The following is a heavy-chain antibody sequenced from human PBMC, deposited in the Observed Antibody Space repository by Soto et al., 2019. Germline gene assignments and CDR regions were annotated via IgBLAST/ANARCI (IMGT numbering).Heavy chain of an antibody. D-gene: IGHD3-3*01. J-gene: IGHJ4*02. CDR2: ISGSGGST. V-gene: IGHV3-23*01. CDR3: ARGRPRITIFGVVLYY. Sequence: EVQLLESGGGLVQPGGSLRLSCAASGFTFSSYAMSWVRQAPGKGLEWVSAISGSGGSTYYADSVKGRFTISRDNSKNTLYLQMNSLRAEDTAVYYCARGRPRITIFGVVLYYWGQGTLVTVSS. CDR1: GFTFSSYA.